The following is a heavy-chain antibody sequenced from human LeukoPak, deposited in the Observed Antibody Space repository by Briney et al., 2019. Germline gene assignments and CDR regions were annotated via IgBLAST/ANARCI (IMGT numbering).Heavy chain of an antibody. D-gene: IGHD6-13*01. CDR2: INHSGST. V-gene: IGHV4-34*01. Sequence: SGTLSLTCAVYGGSFIGYYWSWIRQPPGKGLEWIGEINHSGSTNYKPSLKSRVTISVDTSKNQFSLKLSSVTAADTAVYYCARVSHLTGSSIEYYFDYWGQRTLVTVSS. J-gene: IGHJ4*02. CDR3: ARVSHLTGSSIEYYFDY. CDR1: GGSFIGYY.